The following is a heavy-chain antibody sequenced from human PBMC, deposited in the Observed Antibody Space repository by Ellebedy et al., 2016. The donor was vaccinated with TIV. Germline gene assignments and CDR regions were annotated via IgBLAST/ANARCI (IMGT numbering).Heavy chain of an antibody. Sequence: ASVKVSXKVSGYTLTELSMHWVRQAPGKGLEWMGGFDPEDGETIYAQKFQGRVTMTEDTSTDTAYMELSSLRSEDTAVYYCATDFRGATWGSSWFPSYHGYWGQGTLVTVSS. V-gene: IGHV1-24*01. D-gene: IGHD6-13*01. CDR2: FDPEDGET. CDR1: GYTLTELS. CDR3: ATDFRGATWGSSWFPSYHGY. J-gene: IGHJ4*02.